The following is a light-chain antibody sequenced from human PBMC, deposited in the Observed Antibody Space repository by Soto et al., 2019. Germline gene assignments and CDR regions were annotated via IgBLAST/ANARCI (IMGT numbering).Light chain of an antibody. J-gene: IGLJ3*02. V-gene: IGLV4-69*01. CDR3: QTWDTDIRV. Sequence: QPVLTQSPSASASLGASVKLTCTLNNGHSSYAIAWHQQEAEKGPRYLMRLNSDGSHRKGDGIPDRFSGSSSGAERYLTISSLQSEDEADYFCQTWDTDIRVFGGGTKLTVL. CDR2: LNSDGSH. CDR1: NGHSSYA.